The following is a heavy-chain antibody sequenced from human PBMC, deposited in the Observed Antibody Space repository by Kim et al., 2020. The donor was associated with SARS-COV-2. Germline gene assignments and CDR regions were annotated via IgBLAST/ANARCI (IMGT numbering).Heavy chain of an antibody. Sequence: ADSVKGRFTISRDNAKNSLYLQMNSLRAEDTAVYYCARGGKYNWNDEVDYWGQGTLVTVSS. D-gene: IGHD1-1*01. J-gene: IGHJ4*02. CDR3: ARGGKYNWNDEVDY. V-gene: IGHV3-21*01.